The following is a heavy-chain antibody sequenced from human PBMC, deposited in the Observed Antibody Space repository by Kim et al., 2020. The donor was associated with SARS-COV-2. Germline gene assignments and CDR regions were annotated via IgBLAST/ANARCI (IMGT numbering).Heavy chain of an antibody. D-gene: IGHD3-16*01. CDR3: TRHGAY. J-gene: IGHJ4*02. CDR2: IRNKANSYAT. V-gene: IGHV3-73*01. CDR1: GSA. Sequence: GSAMHWVRQASGKGLEWVGRIRNKANSYATAYAASVKGRFTISRDDSKNTAYLQMNSLKTEDTAVYYCTRHGAYWGQGTLVTVSS.